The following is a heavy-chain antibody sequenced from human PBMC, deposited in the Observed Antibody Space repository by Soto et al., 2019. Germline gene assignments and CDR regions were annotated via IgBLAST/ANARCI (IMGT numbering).Heavy chain of an antibody. CDR1: GGSISSSSYY. J-gene: IGHJ6*02. Sequence: QLQLQESGPGLVKPSETLSLTCTVSGGSISSSSYYWGWIRQPPGKGLEWIGSIYYSGSTYYNPSLKSRVTIPVDTSKNQFALKLSSVTDADTAVYYCARQLAAAGTRGYYGMDVWGQGTTVTVSS. CDR3: ARQLAAAGTRGYYGMDV. V-gene: IGHV4-39*01. CDR2: IYYSGST. D-gene: IGHD6-13*01.